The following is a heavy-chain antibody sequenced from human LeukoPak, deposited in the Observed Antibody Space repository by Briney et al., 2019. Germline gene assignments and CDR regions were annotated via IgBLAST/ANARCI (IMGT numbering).Heavy chain of an antibody. Sequence: SETLSLTCTVSGGSISSYYWSWIRQPPGKGLEWIGYIYYSGSTNYNPTLKSRVTISVDTSKNQFSLKLSSVTAADTAVYYCARGYYDILTGYPPYFDYWGQGTLVTVSS. CDR2: IYYSGST. J-gene: IGHJ4*02. CDR1: GGSISSYY. D-gene: IGHD3-9*01. CDR3: ARGYYDILTGYPPYFDY. V-gene: IGHV4-59*01.